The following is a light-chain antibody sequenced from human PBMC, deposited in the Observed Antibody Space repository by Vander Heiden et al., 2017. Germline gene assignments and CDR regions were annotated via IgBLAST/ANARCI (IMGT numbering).Light chain of an antibody. CDR2: DAY. V-gene: IGKV1-33*01. CDR1: QDIRHY. J-gene: IGKJ5*01. CDR3: QQYDDFPLT. Sequence: DVQLTQSPSALSASVGDRVTITCQASQDIRHYLNWYQQKVGKAPQLLISDAYDLQTRVPTRFSGDRSGTHFTFTISSLQPEDIATYYCQQYDDFPLTFGQGTRLDI.